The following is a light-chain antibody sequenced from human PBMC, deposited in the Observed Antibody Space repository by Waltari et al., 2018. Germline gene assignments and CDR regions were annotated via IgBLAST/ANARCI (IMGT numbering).Light chain of an antibody. CDR2: MVS. V-gene: IGKV2-28*01. J-gene: IGKJ1*01. CDR3: MQARQTPWT. Sequence: DIVMTQSPLFLPVTPGEPASLSCRSRHSLLHSNGYTFLDWYLQKPGQSPQRLIYMVSNRASGVPDRFSGSGSGTDFTLKISRVEAEDVGIYYCMQARQTPWTFGQGTRVEIK. CDR1: HSLLHSNGYTF.